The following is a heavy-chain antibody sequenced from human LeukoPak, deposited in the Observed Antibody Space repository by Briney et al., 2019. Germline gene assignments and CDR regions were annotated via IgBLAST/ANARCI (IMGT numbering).Heavy chain of an antibody. Sequence: AGGSLRLSCAASGFTFSSYEMNWVRQAPGKGLEWLALISYGGTSKDYADSVKGRFTISRDNSKNTLYLQMNSLRGEDRAVYYCARGVGSYGYEYYYGLDVWGQGTTVTVSS. CDR3: ARGVGSYGYEYYYGLDV. D-gene: IGHD5-18*01. CDR2: ISYGGTSK. CDR1: GFTFSSYE. J-gene: IGHJ6*02. V-gene: IGHV3-30-3*01.